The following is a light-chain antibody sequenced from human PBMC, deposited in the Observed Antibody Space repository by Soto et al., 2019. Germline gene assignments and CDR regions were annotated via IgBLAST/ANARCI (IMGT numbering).Light chain of an antibody. CDR3: QQYNNFPPT. Sequence: DVQMTQTPSSLSASVGDRVSITCRASQSVANWLAWYQQKPGRAPKSLIYETSTLQSGVPSRFSGSGSGTYFTLTIDSLQPEDFGTYYCQQYNNFPPTFGGGTKVEIK. J-gene: IGKJ4*01. CDR1: QSVANW. V-gene: IGKV1D-16*01. CDR2: ETS.